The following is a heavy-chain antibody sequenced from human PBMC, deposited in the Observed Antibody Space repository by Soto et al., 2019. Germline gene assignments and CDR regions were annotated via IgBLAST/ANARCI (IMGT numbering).Heavy chain of an antibody. CDR2: IYYSGST. CDR1: GGSVSSGSYY. V-gene: IGHV4-61*01. Sequence: SETLSLTCTVSGGSVSSGSYYWSWIRHPPGKGLEWIGYIYYSGSTNYNPSLKSRVTISVDTSKNQFSLKLSSVTAADTAVYYCARSYYYDSSGALDYWGQGTLVTVSS. CDR3: ARSYYYDSSGALDY. D-gene: IGHD3-22*01. J-gene: IGHJ4*02.